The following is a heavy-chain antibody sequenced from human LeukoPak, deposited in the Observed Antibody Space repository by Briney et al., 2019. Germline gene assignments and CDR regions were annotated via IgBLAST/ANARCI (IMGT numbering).Heavy chain of an antibody. J-gene: IGHJ4*02. CDR2: INHSGST. CDR3: ARVSEYYYDSSGYYLDY. V-gene: IGHV4-34*01. Sequence: SETLSLTCAVYGGSFSGYYWSWIRQPPGKGLEWIGEINHSGSTNSNPSLKSRVTISVDTSKNQFSLKVSSVTAADTAVYYCARVSEYYYDSSGYYLDYWGQGTLVTVSS. CDR1: GGSFSGYY. D-gene: IGHD3-22*01.